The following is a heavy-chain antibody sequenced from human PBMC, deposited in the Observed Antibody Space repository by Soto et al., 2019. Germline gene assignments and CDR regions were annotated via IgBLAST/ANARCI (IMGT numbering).Heavy chain of an antibody. CDR1: GYTFTSYA. J-gene: IGHJ4*02. V-gene: IGHV1-3*05. D-gene: IGHD2-21*02. Sequence: QVQLVQSGAEEKKPGASVKVSCKASGYTFTSYAMHWVRQAPGQRLEWMGWINACNGNTKYSQKFQGRVTITRDTPASTAYMALISLRSEDTAVYYCASSIVVVTALDYWGQGTLVTVSS. CDR2: INACNGNT. CDR3: ASSIVVVTALDY.